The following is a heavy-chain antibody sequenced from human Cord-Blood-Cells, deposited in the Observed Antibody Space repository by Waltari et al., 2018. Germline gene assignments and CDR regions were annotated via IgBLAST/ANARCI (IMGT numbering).Heavy chain of an antibody. V-gene: IGHV4-39*02. CDR3: AREFGSYSSSSYY. CDR1: GGSLSSSSYY. CDR2: IYYSGST. D-gene: IGHD6-6*01. Sequence: QLQLQESGPGLVKPSETLSLTCTVSGGSLSSSSYYWGWIRQPPGKGLEWIGSIYYSGSTYYNPSLKSRVTISVDTSKNQFSLKLSSVTAADTAVYYCAREFGSYSSSSYYWGQGTLVTVSS. J-gene: IGHJ4*02.